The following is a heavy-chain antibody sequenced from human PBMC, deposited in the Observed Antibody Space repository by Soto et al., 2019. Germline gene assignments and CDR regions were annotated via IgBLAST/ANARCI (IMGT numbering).Heavy chain of an antibody. Sequence: PGGSLRLSCAASGFTFSSYAMSWVRQAPGKGLEWVSAISGSGGSTYYADSVKGRFTISRDNSKNTLYLQMNSLRAEDTAVYYCAKEKWLLLRPHAKWFDPWGQGTLVTVSS. CDR1: GFTFSSYA. CDR2: ISGSGGST. V-gene: IGHV3-23*01. CDR3: AKEKWLLLRPHAKWFDP. D-gene: IGHD3-22*01. J-gene: IGHJ5*02.